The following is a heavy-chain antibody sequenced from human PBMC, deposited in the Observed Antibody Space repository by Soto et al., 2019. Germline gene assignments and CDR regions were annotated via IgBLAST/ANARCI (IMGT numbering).Heavy chain of an antibody. Sequence: EVQLVESGGGLIQPGGSLRLSCAASGFTVSSNYMSWVRQAPGKGLEWVSVIYSGGSTYYADSVKGRFTISRDNSKNTVYLQMNSPRAEDTAVYYCARNYDSTAGGAFDIWGQGTMVTVSS. CDR2: IYSGGST. CDR3: ARNYDSTAGGAFDI. CDR1: GFTVSSNY. V-gene: IGHV3-53*01. D-gene: IGHD3-22*01. J-gene: IGHJ3*02.